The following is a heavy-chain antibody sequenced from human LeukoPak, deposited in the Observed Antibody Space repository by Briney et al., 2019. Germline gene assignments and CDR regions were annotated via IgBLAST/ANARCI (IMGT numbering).Heavy chain of an antibody. J-gene: IGHJ5*02. D-gene: IGHD3-9*01. CDR1: GFTFSSYA. Sequence: GSLRLSCAASGFTFSSYAMSWVRQAPGKGLEWVSAISGSGGSTYYADSVKGRFTISRDNSKNTLYLQMNSLRAEDTAVYYCATSSDLVSHLSWGQGTLVTVSS. CDR2: ISGSGGST. V-gene: IGHV3-23*01. CDR3: ATSSDLVSHLS.